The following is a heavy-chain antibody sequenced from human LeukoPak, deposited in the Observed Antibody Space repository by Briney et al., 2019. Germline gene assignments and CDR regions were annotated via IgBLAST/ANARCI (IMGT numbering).Heavy chain of an antibody. V-gene: IGHV3-23*01. CDR1: GFTFSNYA. Sequence: AGGSLRLSCAASGFTFSNYAMXXVRQAPGKRLXXXXSITGSGDGTYYADSVRGRFXXSXDNSENTLYLQLNSLRADDTAVYFCVKGFVHPTYYFDYWGQGTLVTVSS. CDR3: VKGFVHPTYYFDY. D-gene: IGHD3-10*01. CDR2: ITGSGDGT. J-gene: IGHJ4*02.